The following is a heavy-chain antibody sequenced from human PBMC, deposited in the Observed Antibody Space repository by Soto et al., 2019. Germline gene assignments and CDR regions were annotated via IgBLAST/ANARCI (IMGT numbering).Heavy chain of an antibody. Sequence: QVQPQESGPGLVKPSQTLSLTCTVSGGSISSGGYYWSWILQHPGKVLEWIGYIYYSGRTYYNPALKTRVIISVDTAKNQFSLKLSSVTASDTTVYYCARSINPWGQGTLVTVSS. CDR3: ARSINP. J-gene: IGHJ5*02. CDR1: GGSISSGGYY. CDR2: IYYSGRT. D-gene: IGHD3-10*01. V-gene: IGHV4-31*03.